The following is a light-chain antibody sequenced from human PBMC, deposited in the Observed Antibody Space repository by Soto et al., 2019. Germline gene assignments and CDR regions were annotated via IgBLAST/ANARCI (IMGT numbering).Light chain of an antibody. CDR3: DSYTSSSTRV. J-gene: IGLJ2*01. V-gene: IGLV2-14*01. CDR1: SSDVGGYNY. CDR2: EVS. Sequence: QSALTQPASVSGSPGQSITISCTGTSSDVGGYNYVSWYQQHPGKAPKLMIYEVSNRPSGVSSRFSGSKSGNTASLTISGLQAEDEADYYCDSYTSSSTRVFGGGIKLTVL.